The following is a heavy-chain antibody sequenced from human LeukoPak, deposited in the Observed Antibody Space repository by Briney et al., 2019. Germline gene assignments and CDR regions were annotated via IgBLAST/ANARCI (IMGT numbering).Heavy chain of an antibody. CDR2: IIPIFGTA. CDR3: ASAVAGTDYFDY. J-gene: IGHJ4*02. V-gene: IGHV1-69*06. Sequence: ASVKVSCKASGGTFSSYAISWVRQAPGQGLEWVGGIIPIFGTANYAQKFQGRVTITADKSTSTAYMELSSLRSEDTAVYYCASAVAGTDYFDYWGQGTLVTVSS. CDR1: GGTFSSYA. D-gene: IGHD6-19*01.